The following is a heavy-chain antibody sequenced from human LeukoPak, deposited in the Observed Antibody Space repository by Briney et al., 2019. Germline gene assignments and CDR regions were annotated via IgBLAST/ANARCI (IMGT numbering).Heavy chain of an antibody. J-gene: IGHJ4*02. CDR2: ISSNGGST. CDR3: ARGVQNYGDPPLHYFDY. D-gene: IGHD4-17*01. CDR1: GFTFSSYA. V-gene: IGHV3-64*01. Sequence: GGSLRLSCAASGFTFSSYAMHWVRQAPGKGLEYVSAISSNGGSTYYANSVKGRFTISRDNSKNTLYLQMGSLRAEDMAVYYCARGVQNYGDPPLHYFDYWGQGTLVTVSS.